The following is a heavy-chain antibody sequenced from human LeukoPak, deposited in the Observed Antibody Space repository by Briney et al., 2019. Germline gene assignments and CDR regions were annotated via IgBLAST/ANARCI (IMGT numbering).Heavy chain of an antibody. J-gene: IGHJ4*02. D-gene: IGHD5-18*01. V-gene: IGHV4-4*02. Sequence: SETLSLTCAVSGGSISSSNWWSWVRQPPGKGLEWIGEIYHSGSTNYNPSLKSRVTISVDKSKNQFSLKLSSVTAADTAVYYCARDSTAMVSEVGLFVYWGQGTLVTVSS. CDR1: GGSISSSNW. CDR2: IYHSGST. CDR3: ARDSTAMVSEVGLFVY.